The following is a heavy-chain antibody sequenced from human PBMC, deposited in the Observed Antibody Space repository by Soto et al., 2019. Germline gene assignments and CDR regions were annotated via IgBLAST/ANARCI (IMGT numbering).Heavy chain of an antibody. D-gene: IGHD3-16*01. CDR2: ISYDGSNK. CDR1: GFTFSSYG. Sequence: GGSLRLSCAASGFTFSSYGMHWVRQAPGKGLEWVAVISYDGSNKYYADSVKGRFTISRDNSKNTLYLQMNSLRAEDTAVYYCAKGDDYVWGIYYFDYWGQGTLVTVSS. J-gene: IGHJ4*02. CDR3: AKGDDYVWGIYYFDY. V-gene: IGHV3-30*18.